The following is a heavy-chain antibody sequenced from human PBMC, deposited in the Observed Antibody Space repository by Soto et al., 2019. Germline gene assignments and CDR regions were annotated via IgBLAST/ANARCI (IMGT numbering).Heavy chain of an antibody. Sequence: EVQLLESGGDLVQPGGSLKLSCAASGFSFPTYSVAWVRQAPGKGLEWVSSISASGTTTVYADSVKGRFTISRDNSNNIRYLQMNNLRPDDTAKYYCAKDVESGNPLIYFYYGLDVWGQGTTVTVSS. CDR1: GFSFPTYS. V-gene: IGHV3-23*01. CDR2: ISASGTTT. D-gene: IGHD3-3*01. J-gene: IGHJ6*02. CDR3: AKDVESGNPLIYFYYGLDV.